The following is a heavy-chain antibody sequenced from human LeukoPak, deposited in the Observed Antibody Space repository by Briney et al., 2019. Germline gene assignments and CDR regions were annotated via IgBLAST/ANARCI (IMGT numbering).Heavy chain of an antibody. CDR1: GFTFDDYT. Sequence: GGSLRLSCAASGFTFDDYTMHWVRQAPGKGLEWVSLISWDGGSTYYADSVKGRFTISRDNSKNSLYLQMNSLRTEDTALYYCAKEALQTSSGLHGLSFSPYMDVWGKGTTVTVSS. CDR2: ISWDGGST. J-gene: IGHJ6*03. V-gene: IGHV3-43*01. CDR3: AKEALQTSSGLHGLSFSPYMDV. D-gene: IGHD4-11*01.